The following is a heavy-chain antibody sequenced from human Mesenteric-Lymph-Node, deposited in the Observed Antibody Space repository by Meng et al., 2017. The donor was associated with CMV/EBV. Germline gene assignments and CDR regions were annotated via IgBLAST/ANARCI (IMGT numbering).Heavy chain of an antibody. D-gene: IGHD2-2*01. J-gene: IGHJ6*02. CDR3: ARDLPAAIRGFRKYFYYVMDV. CDR2: IRYDGSEK. V-gene: IGHV3-30*02. Sequence: GESLKISCAASGFTFNSYGIHWVRLAPGKGLDWVAFIRYDGSEKYYADSVKGRLTISRDDSKDTLYLQMNSLRPDDTAVYFCARDLPAAIRGFRKYFYYVMDVWGQGTTVTVSS. CDR1: GFTFNSYG.